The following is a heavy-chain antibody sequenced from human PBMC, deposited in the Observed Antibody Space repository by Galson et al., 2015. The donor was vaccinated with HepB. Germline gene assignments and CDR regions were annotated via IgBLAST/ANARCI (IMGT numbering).Heavy chain of an antibody. Sequence: SVKVSCKASGGTFSTYAISWVRQAPGQGLEWMGGIIPMFGTGNYAQKFQGRVTITADESTSTAYMELSSLRSEDTAVYYCATTLGTTGTTPTAFDIWGQGTMVTASS. CDR3: ATTLGTTGTTPTAFDI. J-gene: IGHJ3*02. CDR2: IIPMFGTG. D-gene: IGHD1-1*01. CDR1: GGTFSTYA. V-gene: IGHV1-69*13.